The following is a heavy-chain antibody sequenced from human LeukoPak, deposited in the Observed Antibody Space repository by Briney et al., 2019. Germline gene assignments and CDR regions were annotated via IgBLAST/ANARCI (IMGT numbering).Heavy chain of an antibody. D-gene: IGHD3-22*01. CDR3: ARDLKSPRWLHYYDSSGFDY. V-gene: IGHV3-30*04. J-gene: IGHJ4*02. Sequence: GGSLRLSCAAPGFTFSSYAMHWVRQAPGKGLEWVAVISYDGSNKYYADSVKGRFTISRDNSKNTLYLQMNSLRAEDTAVYYCARDLKSPRWLHYYDSSGFDYWGQGTLVTVSS. CDR1: GFTFSSYA. CDR2: ISYDGSNK.